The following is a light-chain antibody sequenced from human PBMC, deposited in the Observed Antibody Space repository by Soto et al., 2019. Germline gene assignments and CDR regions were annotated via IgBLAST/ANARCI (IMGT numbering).Light chain of an antibody. V-gene: IGLV2-8*01. CDR1: KNDIGVYDF. CDR2: EVV. Sequence: QSALTQPPSAYGSPGQSVTISCTGTKNDIGVYDFVSWYQHHPGKAPRLIIYEVVQRPSGVPDRFSGSKSGNTASLTVSGLQAADEADYFCTSYDGSNTYVFGSGTKVTVL. J-gene: IGLJ1*01. CDR3: TSYDGSNTYV.